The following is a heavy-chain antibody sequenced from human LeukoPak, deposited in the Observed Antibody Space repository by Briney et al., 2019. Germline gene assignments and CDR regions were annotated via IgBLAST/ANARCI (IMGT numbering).Heavy chain of an antibody. CDR1: GFTFSTYA. J-gene: IGHJ3*02. D-gene: IGHD1-26*01. CDR3: ARDGGVGATVGVDAFDI. V-gene: IGHV3-30-3*01. CDR2: ISYDGSSK. Sequence: PGGSLRLSCAASGFTFSTYAMHWVRQAPGKGLEWVAVISYDGSSKYYADSVKGRFTISRDNSKNTLYLQMNSLRAEDTAVYYCARDGGVGATVGVDAFDIWGQGTMVTVSS.